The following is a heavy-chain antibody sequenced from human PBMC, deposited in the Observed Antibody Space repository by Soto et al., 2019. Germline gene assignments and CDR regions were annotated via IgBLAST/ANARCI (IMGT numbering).Heavy chain of an antibody. CDR3: ARDAPRYPRYAFDI. D-gene: IGHD1-1*01. J-gene: IGHJ3*02. CDR2: INPSGGST. CDR1: GFTFTSYY. V-gene: IGHV1-46*01. Sequence: VSVKVSCKASGFTFTSYYMHWVRHAPGQGLEWMGIINPSGGSTSYAQKFQGRVTMTRDTSTSTVYMELSSLRSEDTAVYYCARDAPRYPRYAFDIWGQGTMVTVSS.